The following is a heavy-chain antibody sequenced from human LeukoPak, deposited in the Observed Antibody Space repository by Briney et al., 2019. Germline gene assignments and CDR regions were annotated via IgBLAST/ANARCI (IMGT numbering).Heavy chain of an antibody. Sequence: ASVKVSCKASGYTFTSYGISWVRQAPGQGLEWMGWISAYNGNTNYAQKLQGRVTMTTDTSTSTAYMELRSLRSDDTAVYYCARDQGGYCSSTSCYDFDYWGQGTLVTVSS. J-gene: IGHJ4*02. CDR3: ARDQGGYCSSTSCYDFDY. CDR2: ISAYNGNT. D-gene: IGHD2-2*01. CDR1: GYTFTSYG. V-gene: IGHV1-18*01.